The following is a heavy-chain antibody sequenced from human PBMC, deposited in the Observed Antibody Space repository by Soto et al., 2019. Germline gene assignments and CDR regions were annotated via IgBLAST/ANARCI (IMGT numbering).Heavy chain of an antibody. CDR2: ISTSGTTT. CDR1: GFTFKNYN. V-gene: IGHV3-48*01. J-gene: IGHJ4*02. D-gene: IGHD2-2*01. Sequence: GSLRLSCEASGFTFKNYNIDWVRQAPGKGLEWVSHISTSGTTTYYADSVRGRFTISRDNAKNSLYLQMNSLRVEDTAVYYCARGFCSGSSCTGTYWGQGTLVTVSS. CDR3: ARGFCSGSSCTGTY.